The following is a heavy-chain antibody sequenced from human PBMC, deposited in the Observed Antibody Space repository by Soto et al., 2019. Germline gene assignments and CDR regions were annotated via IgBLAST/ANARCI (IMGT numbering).Heavy chain of an antibody. CDR1: GFTFSTYS. Sequence: GGSLRPSCAASGFTFSTYSMNWVRQALGKGLEWISYISSSSTTVYFADSVKGRFTISRDNAKNSLYLQMNSLRAEDTAVYYCARDLGYCSGGSCFGNWFDPWGQGTLVTVSS. CDR3: ARDLGYCSGGSCFGNWFDP. D-gene: IGHD2-15*01. J-gene: IGHJ5*02. V-gene: IGHV3-48*01. CDR2: ISSSSTTV.